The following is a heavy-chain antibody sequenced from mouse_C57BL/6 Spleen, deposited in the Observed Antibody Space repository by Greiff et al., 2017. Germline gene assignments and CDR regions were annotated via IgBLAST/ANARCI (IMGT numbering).Heavy chain of an antibody. CDR3: ARGGDDDYRDYFWY. V-gene: IGHV1-72*01. CDR2: IDPNSGGT. J-gene: IGHJ2*01. Sequence: VQLQQPGAELVKPGASVKLSCKASGYTFTSYWMHWVKQRPGRGLEWIGRIDPNSGGTKYNEKFKSKATLTVDKSSSTAYMQLSSLTSEDSAVXYSARGGDDDYRDYFWYWGQGTTLTVSS. CDR1: GYTFTSYW. D-gene: IGHD5-5*01.